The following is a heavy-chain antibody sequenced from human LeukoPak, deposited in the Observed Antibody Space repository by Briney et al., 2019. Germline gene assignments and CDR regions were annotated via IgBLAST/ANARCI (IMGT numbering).Heavy chain of an antibody. Sequence: ASVKVSCKASGYIFSDYYMHWVRQAPGQGLEWLGIIYPSGGSTAYAQKFQGRVTMTRDTSTSTVHMELSSLRSEDTAVYYCAKDSGSGSFAEYFQNWGQGTLVSVSS. J-gene: IGHJ1*01. D-gene: IGHD1-26*01. V-gene: IGHV1-46*01. CDR2: IYPSGGST. CDR1: GYIFSDYY. CDR3: AKDSGSGSFAEYFQN.